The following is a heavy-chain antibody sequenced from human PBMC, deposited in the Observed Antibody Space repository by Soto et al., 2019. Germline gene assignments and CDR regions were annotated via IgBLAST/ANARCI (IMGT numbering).Heavy chain of an antibody. CDR1: GFTFSSYA. V-gene: IGHV3-30-3*01. J-gene: IGHJ6*02. CDR2: ISYDGSNK. Sequence: GGSLRLSCAASGFTFSSYAMHWVRQAPGKGLEWVAVISYDGSNKYYADSVKGRFTISRDNSKNTLYLQMNSLRAEDTAVYYCVRENYYYGMDVWGQGTTLTVSS. CDR3: VRENYYYGMDV.